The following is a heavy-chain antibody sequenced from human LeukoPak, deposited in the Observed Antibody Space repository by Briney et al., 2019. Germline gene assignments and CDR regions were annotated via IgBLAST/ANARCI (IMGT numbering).Heavy chain of an antibody. CDR2: ISSSGSTI. J-gene: IGHJ6*03. CDR3: AREANSSSWYDYYYYYYMDV. D-gene: IGHD6-13*01. Sequence: GGSLRLSCAASGFTFSSYAMSWIRQAPGKGLEWVSYISSSGSTIYYADSVKGRFTISRDNAKNSLYLQMNSLRAEDTAVYYCAREANSSSWYDYYYYYYMDVWGKGTTVTVSS. V-gene: IGHV3-11*01. CDR1: GFTFSSYA.